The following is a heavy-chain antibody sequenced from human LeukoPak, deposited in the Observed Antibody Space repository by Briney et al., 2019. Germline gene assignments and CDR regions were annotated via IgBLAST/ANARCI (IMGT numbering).Heavy chain of an antibody. CDR1: GGSISSYY. D-gene: IGHD5-18*01. V-gene: IGHV4-59*01. J-gene: IGHJ4*02. CDR2: IYYSGST. CDR3: ARSSFRGYSYGHVY. Sequence: SETLSLTCTVSGGSISSYYWSWIRQPPGKGLEWIGYIYYSGSTNYNPSLKSRVTISVDTSKNQFSLKLSSVTAADTAVYYCARSSFRGYSYGHVYWGQGTLVTVSS.